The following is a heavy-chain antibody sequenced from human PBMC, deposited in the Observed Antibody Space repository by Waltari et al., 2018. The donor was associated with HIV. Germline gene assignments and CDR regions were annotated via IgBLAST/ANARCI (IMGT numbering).Heavy chain of an antibody. CDR3: ARVVYDSSGYWFAY. V-gene: IGHV3-48*01. CDR1: GFTLSSYS. D-gene: IGHD3-22*01. J-gene: IGHJ4*02. CDR2: ISGSSSTI. Sequence: EVQLVESGGGLVQPGGSLRLSCAVSGFTLSSYSMSCVRQAPGKGLEWVAYISGSSSTIYYTDSVKGRFTISRDNAKNSLYLQMNSLRAEDTAVYYCARVVYDSSGYWFAYWGQGTLVTVSS.